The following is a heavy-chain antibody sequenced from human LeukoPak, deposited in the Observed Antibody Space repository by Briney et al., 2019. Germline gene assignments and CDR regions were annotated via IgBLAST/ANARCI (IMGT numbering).Heavy chain of an antibody. J-gene: IGHJ6*03. V-gene: IGHV4-34*01. CDR1: GGSFSGYY. CDR3: ARGSIRLYYGSGSYRAVYYYMDV. CDR2: INHSGST. Sequence: PSETLSLTCAVYGGSFSGYYWSWIRQPPGKGLEWIGEINHSGSTNYNPSLKSRVTISVDTSKNQFSLKLSSVTAADTAVYYCARGSIRLYYGSGSYRAVYYYMDVWGKGTTVTVSS. D-gene: IGHD3-10*01.